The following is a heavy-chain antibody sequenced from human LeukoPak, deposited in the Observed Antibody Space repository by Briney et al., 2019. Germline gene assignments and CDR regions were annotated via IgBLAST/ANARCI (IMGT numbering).Heavy chain of an antibody. V-gene: IGHV1-46*01. CDR3: AREFIVGATTGGVFDY. J-gene: IGHJ4*02. CDR2: ISPSGGST. CDR1: GYTFTSNY. D-gene: IGHD1-26*01. Sequence: ASVKVSCKAFGYTFTSNYMHWVRQAPGQGPEWMGVISPSGGSTTYAQKFQGRVTLTRDMSTSTDYLELSSLRSEDAAVYHCAREFIVGATTGGVFDYWGQGTLVTVSS.